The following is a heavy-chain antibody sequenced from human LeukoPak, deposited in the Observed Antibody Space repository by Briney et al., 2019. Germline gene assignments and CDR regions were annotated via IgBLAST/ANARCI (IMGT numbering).Heavy chain of an antibody. CDR2: ISAYNGNT. CDR3: ARDWGKTMIVNWFDP. D-gene: IGHD3-22*01. CDR1: GYTFTSYG. V-gene: IGHV1-18*01. J-gene: IGHJ5*02. Sequence: ASVKVSCKASGYTFTSYGISWVRQAPGQGLEWMGWISAYNGNTNYAQKLQGRVTMTTDTPTSTAYMELRSLRSDDTAVYYCARDWGKTMIVNWFDPWGQGTLVTVSS.